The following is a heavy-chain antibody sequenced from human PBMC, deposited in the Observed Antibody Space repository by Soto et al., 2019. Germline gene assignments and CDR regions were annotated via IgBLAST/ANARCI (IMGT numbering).Heavy chain of an antibody. CDR2: IGESGTPT. CDR3: AKDHRVVPDAYDI. V-gene: IGHV3-23*01. D-gene: IGHD2-15*01. CDR1: GFTFSSYA. Sequence: GGSLRLSCAASGFTFSSYAMKWVRQAPGKGLEWVPLIGESGTPTYYADSVKGRFTISRGNSDNTLSLQMTSLRGEDTAVYYCAKDHRVVPDAYDIWGQGTMVTVSS. J-gene: IGHJ3*02.